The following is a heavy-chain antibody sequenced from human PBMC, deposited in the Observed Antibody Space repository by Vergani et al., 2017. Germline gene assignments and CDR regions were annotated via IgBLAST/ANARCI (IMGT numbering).Heavy chain of an antibody. D-gene: IGHD1-14*01. J-gene: IGHJ5*02. Sequence: QVQLVESGGGVVQPGRSLRLSCAASGFTFNQYGMHWVRQAPGKGLEWVAVTWYYGNNKQYADSVKGRLTISRDNSKSTMYLQMNSLRDEDTGVYYCARDLRLLYNRFDPWGQGTLVTVSS. CDR1: GFTFNQYG. V-gene: IGHV3-33*01. CDR2: TWYYGNNK. CDR3: ARDLRLLYNRFDP.